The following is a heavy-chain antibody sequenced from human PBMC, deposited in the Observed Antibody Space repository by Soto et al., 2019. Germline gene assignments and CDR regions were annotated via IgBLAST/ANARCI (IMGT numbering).Heavy chain of an antibody. V-gene: IGHV3-48*01. CDR3: ARASSGYDLGDDF. D-gene: IGHD5-12*01. Sequence: GGSLRLSCAASGFDFGDYSFHWVRQAPGKGLEWISYISFSSQTIYYADSVKGRFTVSRDNAKKSLYLQMNTLRVEDTAVYYCARASSGYDLGDDFWGQGTLVTVS. CDR1: GFDFGDYS. CDR2: ISFSSQTI. J-gene: IGHJ4*02.